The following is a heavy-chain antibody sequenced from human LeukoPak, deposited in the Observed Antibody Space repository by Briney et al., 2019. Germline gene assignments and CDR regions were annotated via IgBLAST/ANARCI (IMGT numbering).Heavy chain of an antibody. CDR2: INHSGST. CDR1: GGSFSGYY. V-gene: IGHV4-34*01. J-gene: IGHJ3*02. D-gene: IGHD2-2*01. CDR3: ARGPRMVAMNGYAFDI. Sequence: SETLSLTCAVYGGSFSGYYWSWIRQPPGKGLEWIGKINHSGSTNYNPSLKSRVTISVDTSKNQFSLKLSSVTAADTAMYYCARGPRMVAMNGYAFDIWGPGTTVIVSS.